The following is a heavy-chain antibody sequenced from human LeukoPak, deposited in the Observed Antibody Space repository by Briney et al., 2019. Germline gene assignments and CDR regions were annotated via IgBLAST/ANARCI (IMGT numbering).Heavy chain of an antibody. J-gene: IGHJ3*02. Sequence: GGSLRLSCAASGFTFSSYSMNWVRQAPGKGLEWVSFTSSSRSYIYYADSVKGRFTISRDNAKNSLYLQMNSLRAEDTAVYYCARIPYSSSSGAFDIWGQGTMVTVSS. CDR1: GFTFSSYS. D-gene: IGHD6-13*01. V-gene: IGHV3-21*01. CDR2: TSSSRSYI. CDR3: ARIPYSSSSGAFDI.